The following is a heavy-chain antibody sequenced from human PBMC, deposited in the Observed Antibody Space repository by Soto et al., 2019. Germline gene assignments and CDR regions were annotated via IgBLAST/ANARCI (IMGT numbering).Heavy chain of an antibody. CDR3: ARVRTVTRYFDY. Sequence: PSETLSLTCAVSGGSISSSNWWSWVRQPPGKGLEWIGEIYHSGSTNYNPSLKSRVTISVDTSKNQFSLKLSSVTAADTAVYYCARVRTVTRYFDYWGQGTLVTVSS. V-gene: IGHV4-4*02. CDR1: GGSISSSNW. D-gene: IGHD4-17*01. J-gene: IGHJ4*02. CDR2: IYHSGST.